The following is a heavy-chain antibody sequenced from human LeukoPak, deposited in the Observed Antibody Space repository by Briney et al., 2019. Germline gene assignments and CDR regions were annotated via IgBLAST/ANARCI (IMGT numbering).Heavy chain of an antibody. V-gene: IGHV4-34*01. J-gene: IGHJ4*02. CDR3: ARGNRLTVWPYSSGWYGD. Sequence: SETLSLTRAVYGGSFSGYYWSWIRQPPGKGLEWIGEINHSGSTNYNPSLKSRVTISVDTSKNQFSLKLSSVTAADTAVYYCARGNRLTVWPYSSGWYGDWGQGTLVTVSS. D-gene: IGHD6-19*01. CDR2: INHSGST. CDR1: GGSFSGYY.